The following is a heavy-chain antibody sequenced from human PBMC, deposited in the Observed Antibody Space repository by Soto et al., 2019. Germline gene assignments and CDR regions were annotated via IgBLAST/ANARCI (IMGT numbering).Heavy chain of an antibody. J-gene: IGHJ4*02. D-gene: IGHD5-12*01. Sequence: SETLSLTCTVSGASISSGDYFWSWIRQSPGKGLEWTGYIYDSGSSYYNPSLKSRVTMSVDTSKNQFSLKLRSVTAADTAVYYCAREKGYISGPKNFDYWGQGTLVTVSS. CDR1: GASISSGDYF. V-gene: IGHV4-30-4*01. CDR3: AREKGYISGPKNFDY. CDR2: IYDSGSS.